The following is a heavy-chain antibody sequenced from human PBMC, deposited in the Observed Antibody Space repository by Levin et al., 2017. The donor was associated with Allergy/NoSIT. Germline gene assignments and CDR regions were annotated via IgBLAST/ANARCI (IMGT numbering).Heavy chain of an antibody. J-gene: IGHJ4*02. CDR3: ARAGRIRGYSGYDYYY. D-gene: IGHD5-12*01. CDR1: GYTFTDYY. CDR2: INPNSGGT. Sequence: EASVKVSCKASGYTFTDYYLHWVRQAPGQGLEWMGWINPNSGGTNYAQKFQGRVTMTRDTSITMVYMELSRLISDDTAMYYCARAGRIRGYSGYDYYYWGQGTLVTVSS. V-gene: IGHV1-2*02.